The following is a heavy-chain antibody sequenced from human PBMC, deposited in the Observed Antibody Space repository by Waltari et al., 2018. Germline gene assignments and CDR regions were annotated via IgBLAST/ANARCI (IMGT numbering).Heavy chain of an antibody. CDR3: ARGRYYGSGSYLSYYFDY. D-gene: IGHD3-10*01. J-gene: IGHJ4*02. Sequence: EVQLVESGGGLVQPGGSLRLSCAASGFTFSSYWMSWVRQAPGKGLEWEANIKEDGSEKYYVDSVKGRFTISRDNAKNSLYLQMNSLRAEDTAVYYCARGRYYGSGSYLSYYFDYWGQGTLVTVSS. CDR2: IKEDGSEK. CDR1: GFTFSSYW. V-gene: IGHV3-7*04.